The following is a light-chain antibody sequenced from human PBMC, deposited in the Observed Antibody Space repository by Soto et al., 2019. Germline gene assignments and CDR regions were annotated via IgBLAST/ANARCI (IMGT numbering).Light chain of an antibody. J-gene: IGKJ2*01. CDR1: QSVTNNY. V-gene: IGKV3-20*01. CDR3: QQYGTSLT. Sequence: EIVLTQSPGTLSLSPGERATLSCRASQSVTNNYLAWYQHKPGQAPRCLIYGAAIRSTGIPDRFSGSGSGIDFTLTSSRLEPEDFAVYSCQQYGTSLTFGQGTKLEIK. CDR2: GAA.